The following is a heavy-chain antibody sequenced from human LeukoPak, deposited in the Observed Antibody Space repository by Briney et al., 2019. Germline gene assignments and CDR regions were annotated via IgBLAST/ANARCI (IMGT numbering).Heavy chain of an antibody. D-gene: IGHD5-12*01. CDR1: GYTFTGYY. CDR2: INPNSGGT. Sequence: ASVKVSCKASGYTFTGYYMHWVRQAPGQGLEWMGWINPNSGGTNYAQKFQGRVTMTRDTSTSTVYMELSSLRSEDTAVYYCARRRYSGYDYNLDYWGQGTLVTVSS. CDR3: ARRRYSGYDYNLDY. J-gene: IGHJ4*02. V-gene: IGHV1-2*02.